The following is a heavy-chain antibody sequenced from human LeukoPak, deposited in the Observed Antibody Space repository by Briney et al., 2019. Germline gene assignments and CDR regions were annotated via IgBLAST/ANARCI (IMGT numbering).Heavy chain of an antibody. J-gene: IGHJ5*02. CDR2: INHSGST. Sequence: SETLSLTCAVYGGSFSGYYWSWIRQPPGKGLEWIGEINHSGSTNYNPSLKRRVTILVDTSKTQFSLKLSSVTAADTAVYYCARRLGYCSSTSCYRWFGPWGQGTLVTVSS. D-gene: IGHD2-2*02. V-gene: IGHV4-34*01. CDR3: ARRLGYCSSTSCYRWFGP. CDR1: GGSFSGYY.